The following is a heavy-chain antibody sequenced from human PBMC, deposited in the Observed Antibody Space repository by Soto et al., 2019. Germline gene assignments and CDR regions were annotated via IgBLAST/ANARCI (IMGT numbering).Heavy chain of an antibody. D-gene: IGHD4-17*01. CDR1: GGSISSFY. V-gene: IGHV4-59*01. Sequence: SQTLSLTRTVAGGSISSFYWSWIRQPPGKGLEWIGYIYYSGSTNYNPSLKSRVTISVDTSKNQFSLKLSSVTAADTAVYYCARSQTTVTSYDYWGQGTLVTVSS. CDR3: ARSQTTVTSYDY. CDR2: IYYSGST. J-gene: IGHJ4*02.